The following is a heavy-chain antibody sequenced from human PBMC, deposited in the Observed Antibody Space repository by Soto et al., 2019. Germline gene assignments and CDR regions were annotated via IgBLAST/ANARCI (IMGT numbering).Heavy chain of an antibody. D-gene: IGHD3-22*01. CDR2: VHYSGVT. J-gene: IGHJ6*02. V-gene: IGHV4-59*02. CDR3: AKDLRSRIVVVTPGYYYYGMDV. Sequence: PSETLSLTCTVSGGSVNGYYWSWIRQPPGKGLEWIGYVHYSGVTHYNPSLQSRVTMSIDTSNNRFSLRLNSVTAPDTAVYYCAKDLRSRIVVVTPGYYYYGMDVWGQGTTVTVSS. CDR1: GGSVNGYY.